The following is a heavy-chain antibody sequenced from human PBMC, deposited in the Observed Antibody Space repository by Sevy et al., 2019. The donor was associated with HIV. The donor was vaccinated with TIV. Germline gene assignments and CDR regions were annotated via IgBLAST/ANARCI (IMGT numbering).Heavy chain of an antibody. CDR1: GYTFTGYY. Sequence: ASVKVSCKASGYTFTGYYMHWVRQAPGQGLEWMGWINPNSGGTNYAQKFQGRVTMTRDTSISTAYMELSRLRSDDTAVYYCARDRRDYYGSGSYYLSGYFDYWGLGTLVTVSS. J-gene: IGHJ4*02. CDR2: INPNSGGT. CDR3: ARDRRDYYGSGSYYLSGYFDY. D-gene: IGHD3-10*01. V-gene: IGHV1-2*02.